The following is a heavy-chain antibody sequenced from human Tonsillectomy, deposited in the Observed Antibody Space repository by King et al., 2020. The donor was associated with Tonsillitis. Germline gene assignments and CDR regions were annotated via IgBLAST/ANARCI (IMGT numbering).Heavy chain of an antibody. CDR3: AGFKGGQTLTYY. CDR2: IQYDTNNK. D-gene: IGHD1-26*01. J-gene: IGHJ4*02. Sequence: VQLVESGGDVVQPGGSLRLSCAASGFTFSTYDIHWVRQAPGKGLEWVAFIQYDTNNKFYADSVKGRFTISRDTSKNTLYLQMDSLRNEDTALYYCAGFKGGQTLTYYWGQGTLVTVSS. CDR1: GFTFSTYD. V-gene: IGHV3-30*02.